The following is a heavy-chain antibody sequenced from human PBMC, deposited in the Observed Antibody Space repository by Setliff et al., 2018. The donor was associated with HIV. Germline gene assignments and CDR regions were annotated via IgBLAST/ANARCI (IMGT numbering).Heavy chain of an antibody. J-gene: IGHJ4*02. CDR1: GYTLTSYG. CDR3: ARSEGQWLRPEGALCDY. CDR2: MNPDSGNT. D-gene: IGHD5-12*01. Sequence: ASVKVSCKASGYTLTSYGISWVRQTTGQGLEWMGWMNPDSGNTGYAQKVQGRVTMTTDTSTSTAYMELRSLRSDDTAVYYCARSEGQWLRPEGALCDYWGQGTLVTVSS. V-gene: IGHV1-18*01.